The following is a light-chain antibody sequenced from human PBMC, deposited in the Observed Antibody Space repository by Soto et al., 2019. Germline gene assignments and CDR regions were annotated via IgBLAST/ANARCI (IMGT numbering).Light chain of an antibody. CDR3: KQYGSSPPYA. CDR1: QSISSTY. Sequence: EIVLTQSPGTLSLSPGERATPSCRASQSISSTYLAWYQQKPGQAPRLIIYGASSRATGIPDRFSGSGSGTDCTLTISRLEPEDFAVYYCKQYGSSPPYAFGQGTKLEIK. J-gene: IGKJ2*01. V-gene: IGKV3-20*01. CDR2: GAS.